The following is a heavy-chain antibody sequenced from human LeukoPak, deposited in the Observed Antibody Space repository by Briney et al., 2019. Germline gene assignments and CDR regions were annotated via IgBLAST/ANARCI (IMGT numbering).Heavy chain of an antibody. CDR2: IYTSGST. Sequence: SQTLSLXCTVSGGSISSGSYYWSWIRQPAGKGLEWIGRIYTSGSTNYNPSLKSRVTISVDTSKNQFSLKLSSVTAADTAVYYCANTYRIRGYYFDYWGQGTLVTVSS. CDR3: ANTYRIRGYYFDY. V-gene: IGHV4-61*02. J-gene: IGHJ4*02. CDR1: GGSISSGSYY. D-gene: IGHD2/OR15-2a*01.